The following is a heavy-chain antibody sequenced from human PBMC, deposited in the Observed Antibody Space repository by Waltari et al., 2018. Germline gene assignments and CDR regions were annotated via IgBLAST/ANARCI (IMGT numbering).Heavy chain of an antibody. V-gene: IGHV4-34*01. CDR3: AREKILTGLDY. Sequence: QVQLQQWGAGLLKPSETLSLTCAVYGGSFSGYYWSWIRQPPGKVLEWIGEITHSESTTYNPSLKSKVTISEDTSKKQFSLKLSSVTAADTAVYYCAREKILTGLDYWGQGTLVTVSA. J-gene: IGHJ4*02. CDR2: ITHSEST. D-gene: IGHD3-9*01. CDR1: GGSFSGYY.